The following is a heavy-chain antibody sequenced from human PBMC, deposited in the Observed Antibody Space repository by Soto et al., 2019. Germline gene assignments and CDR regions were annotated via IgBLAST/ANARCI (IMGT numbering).Heavy chain of an antibody. Sequence: EVQLVESGGGLVKPGGSLRLSCAASGFTFSSYSMNWVRQAPGKGLEWVSSISSSSSYIYYADSVKGRFTISRDNAKNSLYLQMNSLRAEDTAVYYCARGHYDILTGYYPYYFDYWGQGTLVTVSS. CDR3: ARGHYDILTGYYPYYFDY. CDR2: ISSSSSYI. V-gene: IGHV3-21*01. CDR1: GFTFSSYS. J-gene: IGHJ4*02. D-gene: IGHD3-9*01.